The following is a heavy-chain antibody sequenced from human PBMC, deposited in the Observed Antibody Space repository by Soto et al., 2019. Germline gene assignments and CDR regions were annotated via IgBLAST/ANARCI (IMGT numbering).Heavy chain of an antibody. CDR2: ISSSSSTI. J-gene: IGHJ4*02. CDR1: GFTFSSYS. CDR3: VRDPGGLYSSGLFY. V-gene: IGHV3-48*02. Sequence: EVQLVESGGGLVQPGGSLRLSCAASGFTFSSYSMNWVRQAPGKGLEWVSYISSSSSTIYYADSVKGRFTISRDNAKNSLYLQMNSLRDEDTAVYYCVRDPGGLYSSGLFYWGQGTLVTVSS. D-gene: IGHD6-19*01.